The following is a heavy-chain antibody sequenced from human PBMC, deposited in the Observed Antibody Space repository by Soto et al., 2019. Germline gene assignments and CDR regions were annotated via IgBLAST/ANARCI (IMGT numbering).Heavy chain of an antibody. CDR3: AKDPRDVRLHLGELPAGDYYFDY. V-gene: IGHV3-23*01. J-gene: IGHJ4*02. CDR1: GFTFSSYA. Sequence: GGSLRLSCAASGFTFSSYAMSWVRQAPGKGLEWVSAISGSGGSTYYADSVKGRFTISRDNSKNTLYLQMNSLRAEDTAVYYCAKDPRDVRLHLGELPAGDYYFDYWGQGTLVTVSS. D-gene: IGHD3-16*01. CDR2: ISGSGGST.